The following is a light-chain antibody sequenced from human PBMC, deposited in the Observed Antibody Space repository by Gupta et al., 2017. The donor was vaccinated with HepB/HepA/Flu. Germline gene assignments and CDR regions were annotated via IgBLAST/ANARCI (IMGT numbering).Light chain of an antibody. J-gene: IGLJ2*01. CDR2: DVS. V-gene: IGLV2-11*01. Sequence: QSALTQPRPVSGSPGQSVTISCTGTSSDVGGYNYVSWYQQHPGKAPKLLIYDVSKRPAGVPDRFSGSKSGNTASLTSSGLQAEDEADYYCCSYAGSYTLFGGGTKLTVL. CDR3: CSYAGSYTL. CDR1: SSDVGGYNY.